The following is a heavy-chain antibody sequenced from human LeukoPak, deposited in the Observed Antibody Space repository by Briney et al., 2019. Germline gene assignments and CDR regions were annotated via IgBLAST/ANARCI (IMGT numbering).Heavy chain of an antibody. Sequence: GESLKISCKGSGYSFASYWIGWVRQAPGKGLEWVSAISGSGGSTYYADSVKGRFTISRDNSKNALYLQMNSLRAEDTAVYYCAKDKGRYLTQFDYWGQGTLVTVSS. CDR1: GYSFASYW. J-gene: IGHJ4*02. D-gene: IGHD4-23*01. V-gene: IGHV3-23*01. CDR3: AKDKGRYLTQFDY. CDR2: ISGSGGST.